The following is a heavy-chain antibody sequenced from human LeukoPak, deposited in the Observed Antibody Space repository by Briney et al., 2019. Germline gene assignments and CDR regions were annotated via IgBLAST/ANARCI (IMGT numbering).Heavy chain of an antibody. Sequence: SETLSLTCTVSGGSISSYYWSWIRQPAGKGLEWIGRIHTSGSTNYNPSLKSRVTMSVDTSKKQFSLKLTSVTAADTAVYYCARAGDYGDYVGWFDPWGQGTLVTVSS. CDR2: IHTSGST. V-gene: IGHV4-4*07. D-gene: IGHD4-17*01. CDR1: GGSISSYY. CDR3: ARAGDYGDYVGWFDP. J-gene: IGHJ5*02.